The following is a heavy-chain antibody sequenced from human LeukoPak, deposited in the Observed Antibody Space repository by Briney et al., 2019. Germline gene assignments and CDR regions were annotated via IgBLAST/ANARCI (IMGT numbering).Heavy chain of an antibody. J-gene: IGHJ5*02. V-gene: IGHV4-30-4*01. D-gene: IGHD2-21*02. Sequence: SQTLSLTCTVSGGSISSGDYYWSWIRQPPGKGLEWIGYIYYSGSTYYNPSLKSRVTISVDTSKNQFSLKLSSVTAADTAVYYCARDFIVVVTAIQRTNWFDPWGQGTLVTVSS. CDR2: IYYSGST. CDR1: GGSISSGDYY. CDR3: ARDFIVVVTAIQRTNWFDP.